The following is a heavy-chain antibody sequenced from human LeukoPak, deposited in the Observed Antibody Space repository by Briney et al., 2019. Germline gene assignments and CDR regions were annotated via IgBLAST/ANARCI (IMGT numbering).Heavy chain of an antibody. CDR3: ARDSGGYDYGDYSWGPSEY. CDR2: MSVGSSNT. J-gene: IGHJ4*02. CDR1: GFTFTSSA. Sequence: SVKVSCKASGFTFTSSAMQWVRQARGHGLAWIGWMSVGSSNTNYAQKFQERVTITRDMSTSTAYMELSSLRSEDTAVYYCARDSGGYDYGDYSWGPSEYWGQGTLVTVSS. V-gene: IGHV1-58*02. D-gene: IGHD4-17*01.